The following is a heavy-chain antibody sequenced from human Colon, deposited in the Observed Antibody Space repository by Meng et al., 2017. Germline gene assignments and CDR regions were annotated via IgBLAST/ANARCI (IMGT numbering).Heavy chain of an antibody. CDR3: ARGSGTLRHFDY. J-gene: IGHJ4*02. CDR1: GGSISNGFFL. D-gene: IGHD1-26*01. V-gene: IGHV4-31*01. CDR2: VSHTGST. Sequence: QVQLPESGPGLVKPSQTLSLTCTVSGGSISNGFFLWSWIRQHPLKGLEWIGSVSHTGSTSYNPSIQSLVTISRDTPKNQFSLNLTSVTAADTAVYFCARGSGTLRHFDYWGQGTLVTVSS.